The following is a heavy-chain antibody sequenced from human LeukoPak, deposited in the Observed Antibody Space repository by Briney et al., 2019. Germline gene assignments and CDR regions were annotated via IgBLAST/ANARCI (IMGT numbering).Heavy chain of an antibody. CDR3: ARVGDYYYYMDV. V-gene: IGHV4-59*01. CDR1: GGSISSYY. Sequence: SETLSLTCTVSGGSISSYYWSWIRQPPGKGLEWIGYIYYSGSTNYNPSLKSRVTISVDTSKNQFSLKLSSVTAADTAVYYCARVGDYYYYMDVWGKGTTVTVSS. J-gene: IGHJ6*03. D-gene: IGHD3-16*01. CDR2: IYYSGST.